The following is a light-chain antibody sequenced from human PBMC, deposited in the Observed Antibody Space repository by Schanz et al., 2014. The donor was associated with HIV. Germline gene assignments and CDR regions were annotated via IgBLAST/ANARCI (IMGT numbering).Light chain of an antibody. V-gene: IGLV1-40*01. CDR2: GDN. Sequence: GGSSNIGAGFDVHWYQQLPGTAPKLLIYGDNSRPSGVPDRFSGSKSGTSASLAISGLESDDEATYYCAAWDDNLNAWVSGGGTKLTVL. CDR1: SSNIGAGFD. J-gene: IGLJ3*02. CDR3: AAWDDNLNAWV.